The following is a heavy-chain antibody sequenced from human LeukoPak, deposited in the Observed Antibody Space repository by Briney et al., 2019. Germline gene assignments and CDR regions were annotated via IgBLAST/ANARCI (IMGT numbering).Heavy chain of an antibody. V-gene: IGHV1-24*01. CDR1: GYTLTELS. D-gene: IGHD3-22*01. CDR2: FDPEDGET. J-gene: IGHJ4*01. CDR3: ATFDYYDSSLPSY. Sequence: VKVSCKVSGYTLTELSMHWVRQAPGKGLEWMGGFDPEDGETIYAQKFQGRVTMTEDTSTDTAYMELSSLRSEDTAVYYCATFDYYDSSLPSYWGQGTLVTVSS.